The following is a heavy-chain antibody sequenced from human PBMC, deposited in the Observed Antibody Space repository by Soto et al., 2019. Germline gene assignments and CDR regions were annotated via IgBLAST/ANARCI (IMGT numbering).Heavy chain of an antibody. D-gene: IGHD4-17*01. J-gene: IGHJ4*02. CDR2: MNPNSGNT. CDR3: AIERNAYGDNRFGY. Sequence: ASVKVSCTASGYTFTSYDINWVRHATGQGLEWMGWMNPNSGNTGYAQKFQGRVTMTRNTSISTAYMELRSLRSEDTAAYYCAIERNAYGDNRFGYWVQGSLFSV. CDR1: GYTFTSYD. V-gene: IGHV1-8*01.